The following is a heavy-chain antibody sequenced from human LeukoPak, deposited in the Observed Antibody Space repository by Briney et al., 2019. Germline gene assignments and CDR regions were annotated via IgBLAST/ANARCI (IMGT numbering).Heavy chain of an antibody. J-gene: IGHJ2*01. Sequence: SETLSLTCTVSGGSISSSSYYWGWIRQPPGKGLEWIGYIYYSGSTNYNPSLKSRVTISVDTSKNQFSLKLSSVTAADTAVYYCARRNWGRYWYFDLWGRGTLVTVSS. CDR3: ARRNWGRYWYFDL. D-gene: IGHD7-27*01. CDR2: IYYSGST. V-gene: IGHV4-61*05. CDR1: GGSISSSSYY.